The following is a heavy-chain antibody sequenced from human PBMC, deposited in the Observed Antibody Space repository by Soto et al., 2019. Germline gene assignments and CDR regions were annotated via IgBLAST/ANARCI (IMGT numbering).Heavy chain of an antibody. Sequence: SETLSLTCTVSGGSISSYYWSWIRQPAGKGLEWIGRIYTSGSTNYNPSLKSRVTMSVDTSKNQFSLKLSSVTAADTAVYYCARDSHLGYCSGGSCYGGYYYGMDVWGQGTTVTVSS. V-gene: IGHV4-4*07. J-gene: IGHJ6*02. D-gene: IGHD2-15*01. CDR2: IYTSGST. CDR3: ARDSHLGYCSGGSCYGGYYYGMDV. CDR1: GGSISSYY.